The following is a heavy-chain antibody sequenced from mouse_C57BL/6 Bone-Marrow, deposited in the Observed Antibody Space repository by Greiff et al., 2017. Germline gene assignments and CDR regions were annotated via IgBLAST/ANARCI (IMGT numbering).Heavy chain of an antibody. CDR1: GFTIKDYY. V-gene: IGHV14-2*01. J-gene: IGHJ4*01. D-gene: IGHD2-2*01. CDR2: IDPEDGET. CDR3: ASGGGNDDYYAMDY. Sequence: VQLQQSGAELVKPGASVKLSCTASGFTIKDYYMHWVKQRTEQGLAWIGRIDPEDGETNSAPKFQGKATITAATSSNTAYLQLSSLTSEDTAVYYCASGGGNDDYYAMDYGGQGTSVTVSS.